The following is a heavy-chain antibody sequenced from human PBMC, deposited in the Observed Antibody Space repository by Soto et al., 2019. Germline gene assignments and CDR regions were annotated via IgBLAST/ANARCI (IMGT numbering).Heavy chain of an antibody. CDR1: GFTFSDNA. CDR3: AKSLSTAVNYGLDV. CDR2: ISDDGDST. J-gene: IGHJ6*02. D-gene: IGHD2-2*01. V-gene: IGHV3-23*01. Sequence: GGSLRLSCGASGFTFSDNAMTWVRQAPGRGLEWVSSISDDGDSTYYADSVKGRFAVSRDNSKNTLFLHMNSLGAEDTAVYYCAKSLSTAVNYGLDVWGQGTSVTVSS.